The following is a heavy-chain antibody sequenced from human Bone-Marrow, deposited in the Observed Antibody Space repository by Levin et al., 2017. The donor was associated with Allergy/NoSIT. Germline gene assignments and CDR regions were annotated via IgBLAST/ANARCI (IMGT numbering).Heavy chain of an antibody. CDR1: GGIFGSSD. CDR2: IIPKFGTT. CDR3: ATSGSSSWEYFYH. J-gene: IGHJ1*01. Sequence: GASVKVSCKASGGIFGSSDMSWVRQAPGQGLEWMGGIIPKFGTTNYAQKFQGRVTITADESTSTAYMELSSLRSEDTAVYYCATSGSSSWEYFYHWGQGTLVTVSS. V-gene: IGHV1-69*13. D-gene: IGHD2-2*01.